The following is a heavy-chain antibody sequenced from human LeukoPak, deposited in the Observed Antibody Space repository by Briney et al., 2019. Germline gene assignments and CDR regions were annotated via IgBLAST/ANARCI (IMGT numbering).Heavy chain of an antibody. D-gene: IGHD4-17*01. CDR2: IYYSGST. V-gene: IGHV4-59*01. Sequence: SETLSLTCTVSGGSISSYYWSWIRQPPGKGLEWIGYIYYSGSTNYNPSLKSRVTIPVDTSKNQFSLKLSSVTAADTAVYYCARTVPAYGDHPYWYFDLWGRGTLVTVSS. CDR3: ARTVPAYGDHPYWYFDL. J-gene: IGHJ2*01. CDR1: GGSISSYY.